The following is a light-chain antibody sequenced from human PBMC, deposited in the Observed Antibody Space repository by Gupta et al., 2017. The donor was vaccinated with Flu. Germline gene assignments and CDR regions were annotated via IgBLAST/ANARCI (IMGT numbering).Light chain of an antibody. V-gene: IGLV2-14*01. CDR1: SSDVGGYNY. CDR2: EVS. CDR3: SSYTSSSLVV. J-gene: IGLJ2*01. Sequence: QPALTQPASVPGSPEQSITISCTGTSSDVGGYNYVSWYQQHPGKAPKLMIYEVSNRPSGVSNRFSGSKSGNTASLTISGLQAEDEADYYCSSYTSSSLVVFGGGTKLTVL.